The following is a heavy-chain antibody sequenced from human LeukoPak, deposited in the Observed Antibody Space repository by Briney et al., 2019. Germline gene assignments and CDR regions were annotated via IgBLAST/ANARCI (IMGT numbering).Heavy chain of an antibody. CDR1: GYTFTSYA. J-gene: IGHJ3*02. CDR2: INAGNGNT. V-gene: IGHV1-3*01. CDR3: ARRLRSTRWGDAFDI. Sequence: ASVKVSCKASGYTFTSYAMHWVRQAPGQRLEWMGWINAGNGNTKYSQEFQGRVTITRDTSASTAYMELSSLRSEDTAVYYCARRLRSTRWGDAFDIWGQGTMVTVSS. D-gene: IGHD5/OR15-5a*01.